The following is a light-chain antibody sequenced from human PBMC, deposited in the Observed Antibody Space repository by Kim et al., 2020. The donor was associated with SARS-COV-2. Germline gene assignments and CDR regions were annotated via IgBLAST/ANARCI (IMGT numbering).Light chain of an antibody. V-gene: IGLV10-54*01. CDR1: SNNVGNQG. Sequence: QAGLTQPPSVSKGLRQTAILTCTGNSNNVGNQGAAWLQQHQGHPPKLLSYRNNNRPSGISERLSASRSGNTASLTITGLQPEDEADYYCSAWDSSLSAWVFGGGTQLTVL. J-gene: IGLJ3*02. CDR3: SAWDSSLSAWV. CDR2: RNN.